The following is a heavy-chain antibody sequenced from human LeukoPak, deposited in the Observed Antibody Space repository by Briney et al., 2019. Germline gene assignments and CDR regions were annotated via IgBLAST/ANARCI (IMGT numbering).Heavy chain of an antibody. CDR2: TYVTGYT. CDR3: ARHVLFSTSYSYWFDP. V-gene: IGHV4-59*08. D-gene: IGHD3-10*01. Sequence: KPSETLSLTCSVSGASISSYFWSWIRRPPGKGLEWIAFTYVTGYTNYNPSLKSRVTISLDTSKNQVSLKINSVTAADTAVYYCARHVLFSTSYSYWFDPWGQGTLVTVSS. J-gene: IGHJ5*02. CDR1: GASISSYF.